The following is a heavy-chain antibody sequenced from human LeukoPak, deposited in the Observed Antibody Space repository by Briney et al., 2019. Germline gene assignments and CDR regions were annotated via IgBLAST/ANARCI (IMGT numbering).Heavy chain of an antibody. CDR2: INPNSGGT. CDR1: GYTFTDYY. Sequence: ASVKVSCKASGYTFTDYYMHWVRQAPGQGLEWMGWINPNSGGTNYAQKFQGRVTMTRDTSISTAYMELCRLRSDDTAVYYCATRGAMIYHYYYYYMDVWGKGTTVTVSS. J-gene: IGHJ6*03. CDR3: ATRGAMIYHYYYYYMDV. D-gene: IGHD3-10*01. V-gene: IGHV1-2*02.